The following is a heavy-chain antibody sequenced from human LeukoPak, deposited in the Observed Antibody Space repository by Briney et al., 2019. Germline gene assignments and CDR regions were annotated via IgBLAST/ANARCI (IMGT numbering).Heavy chain of an antibody. J-gene: IGHJ4*02. CDR2: ISSSSSYI. D-gene: IGHD4-17*01. V-gene: IGHV3-21*01. CDR1: GFTFSSYT. Sequence: GGSLRLSCAASGFTFSSYTMNWVRQAPGKGLEWVSSISSSSSYIFYADSVKGRFSISRDNADNSLYLQMNSLRAEDTAVYYCARSLPSAGDYGGVYFDYWGQGTLVTVSS. CDR3: ARSLPSAGDYGGVYFDY.